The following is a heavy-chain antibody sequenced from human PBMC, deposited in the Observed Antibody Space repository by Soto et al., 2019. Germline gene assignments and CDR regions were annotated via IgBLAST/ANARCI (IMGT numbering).Heavy chain of an antibody. D-gene: IGHD1-26*01. CDR2: VFYTGST. J-gene: IGHJ5*02. V-gene: IGHV4-61*05. Sequence: SETLSLTCTVSGGSISSSSYYWGWIRQPPGKGLEWIGYVFYTGSTKYNPALKRRVTISVDTSKNQFSLKLSSVSAADTGLYYCARSYSGTFYGYDTWGQGILVTVSS. CDR3: ARSYSGTFYGYDT. CDR1: GGSISSSSYY.